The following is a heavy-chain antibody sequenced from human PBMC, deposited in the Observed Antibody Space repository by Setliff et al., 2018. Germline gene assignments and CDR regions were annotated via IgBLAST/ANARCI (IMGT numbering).Heavy chain of an antibody. D-gene: IGHD2-8*01. J-gene: IGHJ4*02. Sequence: SGYTLSNSILSWVRQAPGQGLEWVGWISAYNGKTYFAQKFQDRITLTTDTSTNTGYLELRGLRSDDTAVYYCLRLVRYCTKIACQATSGDEVWGLGTLVTVSS. V-gene: IGHV1-18*01. CDR2: ISAYNGKT. CDR1: GYTLSNSI. CDR3: LRLVRYCTKIACQATSGDEV.